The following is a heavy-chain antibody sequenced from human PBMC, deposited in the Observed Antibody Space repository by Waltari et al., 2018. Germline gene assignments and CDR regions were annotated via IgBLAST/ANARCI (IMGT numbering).Heavy chain of an antibody. V-gene: IGHV4-4*07. D-gene: IGHD3-22*01. CDR2: IYTSGGT. CDR3: ARDVLYYYDSSGYDELGLFDY. CDR1: GGSISSYY. Sequence: QVQLQESGPGLVKPSETLSLTCTVSGGSISSYYWSWIRQPAGKGLEWIGRIYTSGGTNYNPPLKSRVTMSVDTSKNQFSLKLSSVTAADTAVYYCARDVLYYYDSSGYDELGLFDYWGQGTLVTVSS. J-gene: IGHJ4*02.